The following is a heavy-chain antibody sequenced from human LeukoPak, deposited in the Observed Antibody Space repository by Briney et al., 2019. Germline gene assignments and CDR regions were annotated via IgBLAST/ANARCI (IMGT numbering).Heavy chain of an antibody. Sequence: GASVKVSCTASGYTFTSYGISWVRQAPGQGLEWMGWISAYNGNTNYAQKLQGRVTMTTDTSTSTAYMELRSLRSDDTAVYYCARDYYDSSGDLLDYWGQGTLVTVSS. CDR2: ISAYNGNT. CDR3: ARDYYDSSGDLLDY. D-gene: IGHD3-22*01. V-gene: IGHV1-18*01. CDR1: GYTFTSYG. J-gene: IGHJ4*02.